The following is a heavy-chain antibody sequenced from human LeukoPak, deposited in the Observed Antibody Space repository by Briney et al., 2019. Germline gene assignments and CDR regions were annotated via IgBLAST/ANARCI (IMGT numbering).Heavy chain of an antibody. D-gene: IGHD4-11*01. CDR2: TYYSGST. V-gene: IGHV4-59*08. Sequence: SETLSLTCTVSGGSISSYYWSWIRQPPGKGLEWIGYTYYSGSTNYNPSLKSRVTISVDTSKNQFSLKLSSVTAADTAVYYCARLYSNYGSWFDPWGQGTLVTVSS. CDR1: GGSISSYY. J-gene: IGHJ5*02. CDR3: ARLYSNYGSWFDP.